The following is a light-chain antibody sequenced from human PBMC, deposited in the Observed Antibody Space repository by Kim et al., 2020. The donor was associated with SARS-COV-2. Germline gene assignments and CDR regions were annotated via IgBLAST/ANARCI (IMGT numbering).Light chain of an antibody. V-gene: IGKV3-20*01. CDR1: QSVSSSY. CDR2: DAS. CDR3: QQYGTSPPHT. Sequence: EIVLTQSPGTLSLSPGERATLSCRASQSVSSSYLAWYQQKPGQAPRLLIQDASSRATGIPDRFSGSGSGTDFTLTISRLEPEDFAVYYCQQYGTSPPHTFGGGTKLEI. J-gene: IGKJ4*01.